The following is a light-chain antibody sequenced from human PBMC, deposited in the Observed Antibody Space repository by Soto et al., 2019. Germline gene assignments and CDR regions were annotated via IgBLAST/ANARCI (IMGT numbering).Light chain of an antibody. J-gene: IGLJ2*01. CDR2: DNN. CDR3: QSYDSSLSGVV. V-gene: IGLV1-40*01. CDR1: SSNIGAGYA. Sequence: QSVLTQPPSVSGAPGQSVTISCTGSSSNIGAGYAVHWYQQLPGTAPKLLIYDNNKRPSGVPDRFSGSESGTSASLAITGLQAEDEADYYCQSYDSSLSGVVFGGGTKLTVL.